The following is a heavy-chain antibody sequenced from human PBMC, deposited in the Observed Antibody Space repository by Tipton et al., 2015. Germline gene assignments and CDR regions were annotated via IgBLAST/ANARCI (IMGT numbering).Heavy chain of an antibody. CDR1: GGFISNENYY. CDR3: ARLRYNGHAGQWGMDV. V-gene: IGHV4-31*03. Sequence: TLSLTCIVSGGFISNENYYWSWIRQLPGKGLEWIGYIYYLGGPDYNPSLENRVAISVDTSKNQFSLRLSSVTAADTAKYFCARLRYNGHAGQWGMDVWGQGTTVTVSS. D-gene: IGHD6-19*01. CDR2: IYYLGGP. J-gene: IGHJ6*02.